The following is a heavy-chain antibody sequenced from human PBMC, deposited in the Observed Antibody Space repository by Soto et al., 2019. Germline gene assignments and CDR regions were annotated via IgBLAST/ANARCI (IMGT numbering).Heavy chain of an antibody. CDR3: ARDFMEGGYSYFQH. J-gene: IGHJ1*01. V-gene: IGHV4-31*03. CDR2: IYYSGST. Sequence: QVQLQESGPGLVKPSQTLSLTCTVSGGSISSGGYYWSWIRQHPGKGLEWIGYIYYSGSTYYNPSLKSRVNISVDTSKNQFSLKLSSVTAADTAVYYCARDFMEGGYSYFQHWGQGTLVTVSS. CDR1: GGSISSGGYY. D-gene: IGHD1-26*01.